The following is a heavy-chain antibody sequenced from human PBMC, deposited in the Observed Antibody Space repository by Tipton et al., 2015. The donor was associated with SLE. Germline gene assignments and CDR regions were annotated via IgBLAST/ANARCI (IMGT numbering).Heavy chain of an antibody. CDR2: IYYSGST. V-gene: IGHV4-59*08. CDR3: ARTPYYYDSSGYYPFDY. CDR1: GFTFDDYA. Sequence: QLVQSGGGLVQPGRSLRLSCAASGFTFDDYAMHWIRQPPGKGLEWIGYIYYSGSTNYNPSLKSRVTISVDTSKNQFSLKLSSVTAADTAVYYCARTPYYYDSSGYYPFDYWGQGTLVTVSS. J-gene: IGHJ4*02. D-gene: IGHD3-22*01.